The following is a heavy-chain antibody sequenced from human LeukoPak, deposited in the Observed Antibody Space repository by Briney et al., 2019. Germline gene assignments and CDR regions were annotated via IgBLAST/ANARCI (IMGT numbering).Heavy chain of an antibody. D-gene: IGHD2-2*01. CDR3: ARELIVVVPAADRFYYYGMDV. CDR2: MNPNSGNT. CDR1: GYTFTGYY. Sequence: ASVKVSCKASGYTFTGYYMHWVRQATGQGLEWMGWMNPNSGNTGYAQKFQGRVTMTRNTSISTAYMELSSLRSEDTAVYYCARELIVVVPAADRFYYYGMDVWGQGTTVTVSS. J-gene: IGHJ6*02. V-gene: IGHV1-8*02.